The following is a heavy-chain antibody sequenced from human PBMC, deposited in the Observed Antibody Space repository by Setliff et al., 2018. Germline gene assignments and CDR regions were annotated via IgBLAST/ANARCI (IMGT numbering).Heavy chain of an antibody. CDR1: GGSISSGGYY. V-gene: IGHV4-31*03. D-gene: IGHD6-19*01. CDR2: IYYSGST. CDR3: AREQWLDPPGYYYMDV. Sequence: NPSETLSLTCTVSGGSISSGGYYWSWIRQHPGKGLEWIGYIYYSGSTYYNPSLKSRVTISVDTSKNQFSLKLNSVTAADMAVYYCAREQWLDPPGYYYMDVWAKGTTVTVSS. J-gene: IGHJ6*03.